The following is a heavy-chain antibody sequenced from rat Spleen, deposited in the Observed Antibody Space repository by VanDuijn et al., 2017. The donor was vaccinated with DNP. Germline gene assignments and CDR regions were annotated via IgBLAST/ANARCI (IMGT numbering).Heavy chain of an antibody. CDR1: GFIFSNYW. CDR3: ARHEEYKAFDY. CDR2: ISSTADNT. J-gene: IGHJ2*01. D-gene: IGHD1-5*01. V-gene: IGHV5-31*01. Sequence: EVQLVESGGGPVQPGRSLKLSCVASGFIFSNYWMTWIRQAPGKGLEWVASISSTADNTYYSDSVKGRFSLSRDNARSTVYLQMNSLRSEDTATYYCARHEEYKAFDYWGQGVMVTVSS.